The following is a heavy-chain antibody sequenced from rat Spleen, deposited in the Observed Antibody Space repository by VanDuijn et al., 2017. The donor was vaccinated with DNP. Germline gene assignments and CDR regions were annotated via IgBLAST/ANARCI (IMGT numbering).Heavy chain of an antibody. D-gene: IGHD5-1*01. CDR2: ITSSGGST. J-gene: IGHJ3*01. V-gene: IGHV5-25*01. Sequence: EVRLVESGGGLVQPGRSLKLSCAASGFTFSDYYMAWVRQAPTKGLELVASITSSGGSTYYPDSVKGRFTISRDNAKSTLYLQMDSLRSEDTATYYCARQLGDYWGQGTLVTVSS. CDR3: ARQLGDY. CDR1: GFTFSDYY.